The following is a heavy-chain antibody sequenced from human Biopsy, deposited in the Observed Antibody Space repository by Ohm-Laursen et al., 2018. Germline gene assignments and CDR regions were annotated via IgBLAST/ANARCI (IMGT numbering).Heavy chain of an antibody. CDR2: IYYSGST. CDR1: GGSIGSFF. V-gene: IGHV4-59*07. J-gene: IGHJ4*02. D-gene: IGHD1-26*01. CDR3: ARVGAGAPSIDYFDY. Sequence: SDTLSLTCTVSGGSIGSFFWSWIRQPPGKGLEWIGYIYYSGSTNYNPSLRCRVTISVDRSKNQFSLELSSVTAADTAVYYCARVGAGAPSIDYFDYWGQGALVTVSS.